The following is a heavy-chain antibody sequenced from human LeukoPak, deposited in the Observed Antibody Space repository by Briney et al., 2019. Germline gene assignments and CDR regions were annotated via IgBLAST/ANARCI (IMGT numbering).Heavy chain of an antibody. CDR1: GFTFSSYG. D-gene: IGHD6-13*01. V-gene: IGHV3-23*01. Sequence: GGSLRLSCAASGFTFSSYGMHWVRQAPGKGLEWVSAISGSGGSTYYADSVKGRFTISRDNSKNTLYLQMNSLRAEDTAVYYCAKSDHSSWYESGFDYWGQGTLVTVSS. CDR2: ISGSGGST. CDR3: AKSDHSSWYESGFDY. J-gene: IGHJ4*02.